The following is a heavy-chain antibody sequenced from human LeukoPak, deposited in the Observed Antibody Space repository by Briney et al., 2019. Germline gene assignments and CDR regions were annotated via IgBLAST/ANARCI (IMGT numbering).Heavy chain of an antibody. CDR1: GGTFSNYV. Sequence: SVKVSCKASGGTFSNYVIIWLRQAPGQGLEWMGGIIPNFGTSKNAQKFQGRVTITADESTSTAYMELSSLRSEDTAVYYCARSQDYYDSSGYHLDYWGQGTLVTVSS. CDR2: IIPNFGTS. CDR3: ARSQDYYDSSGYHLDY. D-gene: IGHD3-22*01. V-gene: IGHV1-69*13. J-gene: IGHJ4*02.